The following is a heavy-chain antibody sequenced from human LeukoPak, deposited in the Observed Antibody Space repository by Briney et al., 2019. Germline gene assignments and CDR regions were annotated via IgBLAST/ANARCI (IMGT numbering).Heavy chain of an antibody. Sequence: ASVKVSCKASGYTFTSYGISWVRQAPGQGLEWMGWISAYNGNTNYAQKLQGRVTMTTDTSTSTAYMELRSLRSDDTAVYYCARGPPHTIFGVVMLGDWFDPWGQGTLVTVSS. J-gene: IGHJ5*02. V-gene: IGHV1-18*01. CDR2: ISAYNGNT. CDR1: GYTFTSYG. CDR3: ARGPPHTIFGVVMLGDWFDP. D-gene: IGHD3-3*01.